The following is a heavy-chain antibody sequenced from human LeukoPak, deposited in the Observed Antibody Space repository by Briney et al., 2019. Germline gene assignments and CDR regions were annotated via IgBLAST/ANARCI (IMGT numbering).Heavy chain of an antibody. V-gene: IGHV4-59*08. CDR3: GTPSHSGSYRAH. Sequence: SETLSLTCSVSGASISSYYWNWIRQPPGKGLEWIGYDHDSGDSNYNPSLKSRVTISMDTSKNQFFLHLTSVTAADTAVYYCGTPSHSGSYRAHWGQGTLVTVS. CDR1: GASISSYY. D-gene: IGHD3-10*01. CDR2: DHDSGDS. J-gene: IGHJ4*02.